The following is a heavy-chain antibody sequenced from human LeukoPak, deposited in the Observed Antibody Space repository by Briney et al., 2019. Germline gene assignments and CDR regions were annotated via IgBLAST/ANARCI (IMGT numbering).Heavy chain of an antibody. Sequence: EASVKVSCKASGYTFTSYYMHWVRQAPGQGLEWMGIINPSGGSTSYAQKFQGRVTMTRDTSTGTVYMELSSLRSEDTAVYYCAREPAHYYDSSGPQYFQHWGQGTLVTVSS. J-gene: IGHJ1*01. D-gene: IGHD3-22*01. CDR2: INPSGGST. V-gene: IGHV1-46*01. CDR3: AREPAHYYDSSGPQYFQH. CDR1: GYTFTSYY.